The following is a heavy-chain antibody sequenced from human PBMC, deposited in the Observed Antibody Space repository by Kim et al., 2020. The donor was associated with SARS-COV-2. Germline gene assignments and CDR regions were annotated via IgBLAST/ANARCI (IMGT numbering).Heavy chain of an antibody. CDR2: IGTAGDT. CDR1: GFTFSSYD. J-gene: IGHJ4*02. Sequence: GGSLRLSCVASGFTFSSYDMHWVRQATGKGLEWVSAIGTAGDTYYPGSVKGRFTISRENAKNSLYLQMNSLRAGDTAVYYCARVSAAGTFDYWGQGTLVTVSS. D-gene: IGHD6-13*01. CDR3: ARVSAAGTFDY. V-gene: IGHV3-13*04.